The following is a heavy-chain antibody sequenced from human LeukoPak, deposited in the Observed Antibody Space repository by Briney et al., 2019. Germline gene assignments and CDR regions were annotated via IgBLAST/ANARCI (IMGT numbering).Heavy chain of an antibody. CDR1: GGTFSSDA. CDR2: IIPIFGTA. Sequence: SVKVSCKASGGTFSSDAIRWVRQAPGQGLEWMGGIIPIFGTANYAQKFQGRVTITTDESTSTAYMELSSLRSEDTAVYYCARVNVEYSYGPPYYYYYMDVWGKGTTVTVSS. J-gene: IGHJ6*03. D-gene: IGHD5-18*01. CDR3: ARVNVEYSYGPPYYYYYMDV. V-gene: IGHV1-69*05.